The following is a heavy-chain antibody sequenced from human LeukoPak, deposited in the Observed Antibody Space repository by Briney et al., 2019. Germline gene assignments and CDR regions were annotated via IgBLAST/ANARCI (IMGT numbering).Heavy chain of an antibody. CDR3: AKDREGRGYNYGSYFDY. D-gene: IGHD5-18*01. CDR2: ISYDGSEI. V-gene: IGHV3-30*18. CDR1: GFNFSSYG. Sequence: GRSLRLSCAASGFNFSSYGIHWIRQAPGKGLEWVASISYDGSEIYYGDSVKGRFTNSRDNSKNTLYLQMNSLRAEDTAVYYCAKDREGRGYNYGSYFDYWGQGTLVTVSS. J-gene: IGHJ4*02.